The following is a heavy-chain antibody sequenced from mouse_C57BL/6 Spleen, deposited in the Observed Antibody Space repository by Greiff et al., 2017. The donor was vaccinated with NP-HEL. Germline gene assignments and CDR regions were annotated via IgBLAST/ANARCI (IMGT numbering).Heavy chain of an antibody. D-gene: IGHD2-4*01. V-gene: IGHV1-82*01. CDR2: IYPGDGDT. Sequence: QVQLQQSGPELVKPGASVKISCKASGYAFSSSWMNWVKQRPGKGLEWIGRIYPGDGDTNYNGKFKGKATLTADKSSSTAYIQLSSLTSEDSAVYFCARDDYDVDYWGQGTTLTVSS. CDR1: GYAFSSSW. J-gene: IGHJ2*01. CDR3: ARDDYDVDY.